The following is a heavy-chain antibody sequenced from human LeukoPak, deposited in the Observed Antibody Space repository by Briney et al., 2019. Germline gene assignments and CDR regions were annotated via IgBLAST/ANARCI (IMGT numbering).Heavy chain of an antibody. Sequence: ASVKVSCKASGYTFTSYGISWVRQASGQGLEWMGWISAYNGNTNYAQKLQGRVTMTTDTSTSTAYMELRSLRSDDTAVYYCARSDGPTLAYCGGDCEHWVWFDPWGQGTLVTVSS. V-gene: IGHV1-18*01. CDR1: GYTFTSYG. J-gene: IGHJ5*02. CDR2: ISAYNGNT. D-gene: IGHD2-21*02. CDR3: ARSDGPTLAYCGGDCEHWVWFDP.